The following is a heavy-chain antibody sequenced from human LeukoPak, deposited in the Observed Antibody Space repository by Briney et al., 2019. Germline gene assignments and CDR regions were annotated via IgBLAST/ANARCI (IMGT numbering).Heavy chain of an antibody. D-gene: IGHD4-17*01. CDR1: GFTFNTYG. Sequence: PGGSLRLSCAASGFTFNTYGMHWLRQAPGKGLERVTFIRFDGSNKDYADSVKGRFTISRDNSKNTLYLQMHSLRPEDTAMYYCAKEIGDPGATPDYWGQGTQVTVSS. J-gene: IGHJ4*02. CDR2: IRFDGSNK. V-gene: IGHV3-30*02. CDR3: AKEIGDPGATPDY.